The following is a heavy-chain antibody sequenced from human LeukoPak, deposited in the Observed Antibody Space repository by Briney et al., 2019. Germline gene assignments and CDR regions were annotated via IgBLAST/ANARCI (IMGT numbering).Heavy chain of an antibody. D-gene: IGHD5-12*01. CDR2: INPSGGST. V-gene: IGHV1-46*01. Sequence: GASVKVSCKASGYTFTSYYMHWVRQAPGQGLEWMGIINPSGGSTSYAQKFQGRVTMTRDTSTSTVYMELSSLRSEDTAVYYCARDLERGYSGYDSVSWGQGTLVTVSS. CDR1: GYTFTSYY. CDR3: ARDLERGYSGYDSVS. J-gene: IGHJ5*02.